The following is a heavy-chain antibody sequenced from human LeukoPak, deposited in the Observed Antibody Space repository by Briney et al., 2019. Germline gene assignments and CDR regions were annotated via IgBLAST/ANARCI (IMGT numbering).Heavy chain of an antibody. CDR1: GFTFSSYE. CDR3: GRGDVERNQDYYFDY. Sequence: GGSLRLSCAASGFTFSSYEMNWVRQAPGKGLEWVSYISSSGSTIYYADSVKGRFTISRDNAKNSLYLQMNSLRAEDTAVFYGGRGDVERNQDYYFDYWGKEPLVTVS. CDR2: ISSSGSTI. D-gene: IGHD1-14*01. V-gene: IGHV3-48*03. J-gene: IGHJ4*02.